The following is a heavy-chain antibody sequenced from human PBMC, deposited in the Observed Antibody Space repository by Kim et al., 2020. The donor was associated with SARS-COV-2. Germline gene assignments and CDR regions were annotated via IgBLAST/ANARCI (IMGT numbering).Heavy chain of an antibody. D-gene: IGHD6-13*01. V-gene: IGHV4-59*08. CDR3: ARRSYSSLVDY. J-gene: IGHJ4*02. Sequence: TNNNPTLESRVTISVDTSKNQFSLKLSSVTAADTAVYYCARRSYSSLVDYWGQGTLVTVSS. CDR2: T.